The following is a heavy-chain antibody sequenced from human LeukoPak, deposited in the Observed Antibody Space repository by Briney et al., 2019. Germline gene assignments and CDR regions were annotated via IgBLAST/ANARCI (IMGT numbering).Heavy chain of an antibody. CDR2: IRYDGSNE. CDR1: GFTFSSYG. Sequence: GGSLRLSCAASGFTFSSYGMHWVRQAPGKGLEWVALIRYDGSNEYYADSVKGRFTISRDNSKNTLYLQMNSLRAEDTAVYYCAKDWDVDTAMVVDYWGQGTLVTVSS. V-gene: IGHV3-30*02. J-gene: IGHJ4*02. CDR3: AKDWDVDTAMVVDY. D-gene: IGHD5-18*01.